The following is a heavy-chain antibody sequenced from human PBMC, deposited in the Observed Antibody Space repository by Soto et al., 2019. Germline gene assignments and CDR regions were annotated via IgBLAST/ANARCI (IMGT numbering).Heavy chain of an antibody. D-gene: IGHD3-16*01. CDR1: GGSFSGYY. Sequence: PSETLSLTCAVYGGSFSGYYWSWIRQPPGKGLEWIGEINHSGSTNYNPSLKSRVTISVDTSKNQFSLKLSSVTAADTAVYYCARTYYDYVNPYFDYWGQGTLVTVSS. J-gene: IGHJ4*02. V-gene: IGHV4-34*01. CDR2: INHSGST. CDR3: ARTYYDYVNPYFDY.